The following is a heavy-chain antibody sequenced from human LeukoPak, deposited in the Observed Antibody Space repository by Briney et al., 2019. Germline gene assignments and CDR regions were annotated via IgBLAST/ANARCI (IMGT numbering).Heavy chain of an antibody. CDR1: GFPFSSYA. CDR2: LSYYGSNK. V-gene: IGHV3-30*01. CDR3: ARSMVRGVIITGYYFDY. Sequence: GGPLRLSCAASGFPFSSYAMHCVRQAPEKGLEWVADLSYYGSNKYYADSVKGRVTISRDNSKDTLYLQMNSLRAEDTAVYYCARSMVRGVIITGYYFDYWGQGTLVTVSS. J-gene: IGHJ4*02. D-gene: IGHD3-10*01.